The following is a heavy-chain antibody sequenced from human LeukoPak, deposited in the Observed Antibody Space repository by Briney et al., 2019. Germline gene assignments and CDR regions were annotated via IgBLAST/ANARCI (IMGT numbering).Heavy chain of an antibody. J-gene: IGHJ4*02. V-gene: IGHV3-30*02. CDR3: AKDRYSSGWYSGYFDY. D-gene: IGHD6-19*01. CDR1: GFTFSSYG. CDR2: IRYDGSNK. Sequence: GGSLRLSCAASGFTFSSYGMHWVRQAPGKGLEWVAFIRYDGSNKYYADSVKGRFTISRDNSKNTLYLQMNGLRAEDTAVYYCAKDRYSSGWYSGYFDYWGQGTLVTVSS.